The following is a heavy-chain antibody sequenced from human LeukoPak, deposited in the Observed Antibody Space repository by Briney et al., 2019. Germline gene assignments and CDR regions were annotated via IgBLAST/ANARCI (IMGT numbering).Heavy chain of an antibody. J-gene: IGHJ4*02. Sequence: SSETLSLTCTVSGGSISSYYWSWIRQPLGKGLEWIGYIYYSGSTNYNPSLKSRVTISVDTSKNQFSLKLSSVTAADTAVYYCARGRICTNGVCYKSFDYWGQGTLVTVSS. D-gene: IGHD2-8*01. V-gene: IGHV4-59*12. CDR3: ARGRICTNGVCYKSFDY. CDR1: GGSISSYY. CDR2: IYYSGST.